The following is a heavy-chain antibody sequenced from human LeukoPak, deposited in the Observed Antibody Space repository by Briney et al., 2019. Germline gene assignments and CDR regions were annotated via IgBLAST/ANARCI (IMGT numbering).Heavy chain of an antibody. V-gene: IGHV1-2*02. CDR1: GYTFTGYY. CDR2: IYPNTGGT. CDR3: ARENWYYDY. D-gene: IGHD1-7*01. Sequence: ASVKVSCKASGYTFTGYYMHWVRQAPGQGLEWMGWIYPNTGGTSYAQRFQGRVTMTSDTSVSTVYMELSSLISDDTAAYYCARENWYYDYWGQGTLVTVSS. J-gene: IGHJ4*02.